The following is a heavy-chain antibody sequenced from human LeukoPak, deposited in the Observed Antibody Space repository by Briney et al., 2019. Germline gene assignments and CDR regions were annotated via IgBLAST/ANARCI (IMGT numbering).Heavy chain of an antibody. V-gene: IGHV1-46*01. D-gene: IGHD2-15*01. CDR2: INPSDGVT. CDR1: GYTFTSYH. Sequence: ASVNDSCKASGYTFTSYHMHWVRQAPGQGLEWMGIINPSDGVTVYAQKFQGRVTMTRDTSTSTVYMDLNSLKSEDMAVYYCARERSGGHFDFWGQGTLVTVSS. J-gene: IGHJ4*02. CDR3: ARERSGGHFDF.